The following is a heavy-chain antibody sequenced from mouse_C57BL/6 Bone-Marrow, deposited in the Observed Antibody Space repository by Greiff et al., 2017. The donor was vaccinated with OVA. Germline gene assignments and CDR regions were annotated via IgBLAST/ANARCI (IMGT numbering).Heavy chain of an antibody. Sequence: VQLQQSGAELVRPGTSVKVSCKASGYAFTNYLIEWVKQRPGQGLEWIGVINPGSGGTNYNEKFKGKATLTVDKSSSTAYMQLSSLTSEDSAVYFCARSPRSYGSSSYYAMDYWGQGTSVTVSS. D-gene: IGHD1-1*01. V-gene: IGHV1-54*01. J-gene: IGHJ4*01. CDR2: INPGSGGT. CDR3: ARSPRSYGSSSYYAMDY. CDR1: GYAFTNYL.